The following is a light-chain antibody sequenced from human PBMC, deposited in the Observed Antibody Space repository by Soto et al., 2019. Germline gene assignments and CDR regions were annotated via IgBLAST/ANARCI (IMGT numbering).Light chain of an antibody. CDR3: ATWDDSLSGWV. CDR2: RDN. CDR1: SSNIERNY. J-gene: IGLJ3*02. Sequence: QSVLTQPPSPSGTPGQRVTISCSGSSSNIERNYVYWYQQLPGTAPKLLIFRDNQRPSGVPARFSGSKSGTSASLAISGLRSEDEADYFCATWDDSLSGWVFGGGTKLTVL. V-gene: IGLV1-47*01.